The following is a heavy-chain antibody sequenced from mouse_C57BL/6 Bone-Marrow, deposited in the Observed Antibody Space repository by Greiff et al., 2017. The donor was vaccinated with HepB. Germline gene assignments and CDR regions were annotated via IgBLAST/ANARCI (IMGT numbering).Heavy chain of an antibody. Sequence: QVQLKESGAELARPGASVKLSCKASGYTFTSYGISWVKQRTGQGLEWIGEIYPRSGNTYYNEKFKGKATLTADKSSSTAYMELRSLTSEDSAVYFCASRRWFAYWGQGTLVTVSA. V-gene: IGHV1-81*01. D-gene: IGHD2-12*01. CDR2: IYPRSGNT. CDR3: ASRRWFAY. J-gene: IGHJ3*01. CDR1: GYTFTSYG.